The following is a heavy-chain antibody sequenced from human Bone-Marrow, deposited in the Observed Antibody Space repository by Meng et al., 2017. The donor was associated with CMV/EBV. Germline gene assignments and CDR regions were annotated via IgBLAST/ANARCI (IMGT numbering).Heavy chain of an antibody. Sequence: SETLSLTCAVYGGSFSGYYWSWIRQPPGKGLEWIGEINHSGSTNYNPSLKSRVTISVDTSKNQFSLKLSSVTAADTAVYYCARGRALTRYCSSTSCYPFDDWGQGTLVTVSS. CDR2: INHSGST. CDR3: ARGRALTRYCSSTSCYPFDD. J-gene: IGHJ4*02. D-gene: IGHD2-2*01. CDR1: GGSFSGYY. V-gene: IGHV4-34*01.